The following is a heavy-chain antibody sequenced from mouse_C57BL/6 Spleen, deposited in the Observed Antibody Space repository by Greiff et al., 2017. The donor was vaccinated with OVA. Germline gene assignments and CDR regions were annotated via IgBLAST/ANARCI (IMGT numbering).Heavy chain of an antibody. V-gene: IGHV1-26*01. CDR3: ARGGAQDY. J-gene: IGHJ2*01. CDR2: INPNNGGT. D-gene: IGHD1-3*01. CDR1: GYTFTDYY. Sequence: EVKLQQSGPELVKPGASVKISCKASGYTFTDYYMNWVKQSHGKSLEWIGDINPNNGGTSYNQKFKGKATLTVDKSSSTAYMELRSLTSEDSAVYYCARGGAQDYWGQGTTLTVSS.